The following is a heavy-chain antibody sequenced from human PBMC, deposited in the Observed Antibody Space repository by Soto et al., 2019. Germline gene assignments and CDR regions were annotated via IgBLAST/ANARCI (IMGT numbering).Heavy chain of an antibody. CDR3: AKDLARGSSWYYSDY. CDR2: ISYDGSNK. CDR1: GFTFSSYG. Sequence: PGGSPGRFCAASGFTFSSYGMHWVRQAPGKGLEWVAVISYDGSNKYYADSVKGRFTISRDNSKNTLYLQMNSLRAEDTAVYYCAKDLARGSSWYYSDYRGQATLSTVSS. V-gene: IGHV3-30*18. D-gene: IGHD6-13*01. J-gene: IGHJ4*02.